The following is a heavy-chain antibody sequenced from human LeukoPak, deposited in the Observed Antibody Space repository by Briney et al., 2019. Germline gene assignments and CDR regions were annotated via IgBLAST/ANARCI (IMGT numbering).Heavy chain of an antibody. CDR2: ITNSGNSK. J-gene: IGHJ4*02. CDR3: AKTPLNYYDSSGSMGYFDY. Sequence: QPGGSLRLSCAASEFTFSSYSMNWVRQAPGKGLEWVSYITNSGNSKSYADSVKGRFTISRDNSKNTLYLQMNSLRAEDTAVYYCAKTPLNYYDSSGSMGYFDYWGQGTLVTVSS. V-gene: IGHV3-48*01. CDR1: EFTFSSYS. D-gene: IGHD3-22*01.